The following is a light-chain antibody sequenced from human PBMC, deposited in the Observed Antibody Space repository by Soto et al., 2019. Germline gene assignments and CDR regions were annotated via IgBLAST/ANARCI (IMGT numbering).Light chain of an antibody. Sequence: QSVLTQPASVSGFPGQWITISCTGTSGDVGGNNYVSWYHQHPGKAPKLMIYEVSNRPSGVSNRFSGSKSGNTASLTISGLQAEDEADYYCSSYTSSSTLWVFGGGTKVTVL. V-gene: IGLV2-14*01. CDR1: SGDVGGNNY. J-gene: IGLJ3*02. CDR3: SSYTSSSTLWV. CDR2: EVS.